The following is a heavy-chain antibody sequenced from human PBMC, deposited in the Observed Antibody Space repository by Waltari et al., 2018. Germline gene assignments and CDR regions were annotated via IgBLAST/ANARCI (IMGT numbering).Heavy chain of an antibody. V-gene: IGHV4-34*01. CDR2: ITHSGST. D-gene: IGHD2-21*01. CDR1: GGSFNFYY. J-gene: IGHJ4*02. CDR3: ARRGYCGIDCYSNYFDF. Sequence: QVLLQQWGAGLLKPSETLSLTCAVYGGSFNFYYWSWIRQSPGEGLEWIGEITHSGSTNYNPSLKSRVSISVDTPNNQFSLKLTSVTAADTAAYYCARRGYCGIDCYSNYFDFWGQGTLVTVSS.